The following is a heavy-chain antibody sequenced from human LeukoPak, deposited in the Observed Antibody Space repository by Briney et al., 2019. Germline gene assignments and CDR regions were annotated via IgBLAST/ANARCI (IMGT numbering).Heavy chain of an antibody. D-gene: IGHD3-3*01. Sequence: SETLSLTCTVSGGSISSSSYYWGWIRQPPGKGLEWIGSMYYSGSTYYNPSLKSRVTISVDTSNNQFSLKLSSVSAADTAVYYCARPSYYDFWGGYYMGFDYWGQGTLVTVSS. CDR2: MYYSGST. J-gene: IGHJ4*02. CDR1: GGSISSSSYY. CDR3: ARPSYYDFWGGYYMGFDY. V-gene: IGHV4-39*01.